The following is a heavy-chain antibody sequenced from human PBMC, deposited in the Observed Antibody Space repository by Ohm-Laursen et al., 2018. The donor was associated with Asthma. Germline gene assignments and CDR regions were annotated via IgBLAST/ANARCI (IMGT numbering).Heavy chain of an antibody. CDR1: GFTFSSYG. CDR2: ISYDGSNK. V-gene: IGHV3-30*03. CDR3: ARDMGRYCTDGVCSDIAYYFDY. Sequence: SLRLSCAASGFTFSSYGMHWVRQAPGKGLEWVAVISYDGSNKYYADSVKGRFTISRDNSKNTLYLQMNSLRAEDTAVYYCARDMGRYCTDGVCSDIAYYFDYWGQGTLVTVSS. D-gene: IGHD2-8*01. J-gene: IGHJ4*02.